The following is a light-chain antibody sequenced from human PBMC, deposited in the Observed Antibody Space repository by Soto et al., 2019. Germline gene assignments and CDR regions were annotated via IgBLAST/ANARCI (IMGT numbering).Light chain of an antibody. Sequence: QSVLTQPASVSGSPGQSITISCTGTRRDVGNYNLVSWYQQHPGKAPKLIIYEGNKRPSGVSNRFSESKSGNTASLTISGLQADDEADYYCCSYAGNNDVFGSGTKLTVL. CDR2: EGN. CDR3: CSYAGNNDV. V-gene: IGLV2-23*01. CDR1: RRDVGNYNL. J-gene: IGLJ1*01.